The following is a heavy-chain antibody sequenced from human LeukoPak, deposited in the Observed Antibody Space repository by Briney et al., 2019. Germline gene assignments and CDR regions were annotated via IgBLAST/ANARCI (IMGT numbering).Heavy chain of an antibody. CDR1: GFTFSSYA. CDR3: ASNNYGSGSYYGWFDP. CDR2: ISYDGSNK. J-gene: IGHJ5*02. D-gene: IGHD3-10*01. Sequence: GGSLRLSCAASGFTFSSYAMHWVRQAPGKGLEWVAVISYDGSNKYYADSVKGRFTISRDNSKNTLYLQMSSLRAEDTAVYYCASNNYGSGSYYGWFDPWGQGTLVTVSS. V-gene: IGHV3-30-3*01.